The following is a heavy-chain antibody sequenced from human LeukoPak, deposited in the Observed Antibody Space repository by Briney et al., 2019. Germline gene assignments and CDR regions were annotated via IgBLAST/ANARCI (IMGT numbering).Heavy chain of an antibody. V-gene: IGHV1-18*01. CDR3: ARGPAGYCSSTSCYHYYYYMDV. Sequence: ASVKVSCEASGYTFTSYGISWVRQAPGQGLEWMGWISAYNGNTNYAQKLQGRVTMTTDTSASTAYMELRSLRSDDTAVYYCARGPAGYCSSTSCYHYYYYMDVWGKGTTVTVSS. CDR1: GYTFTSYG. CDR2: ISAYNGNT. J-gene: IGHJ6*03. D-gene: IGHD2-2*01.